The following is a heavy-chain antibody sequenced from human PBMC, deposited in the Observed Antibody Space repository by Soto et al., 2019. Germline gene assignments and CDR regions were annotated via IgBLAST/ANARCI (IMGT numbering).Heavy chain of an antibody. CDR1: GGSISSSTYY. CDR2: IYYSGGT. V-gene: IGHV4-39*01. CDR3: ARTATVTTGYFDF. D-gene: IGHD4-17*01. Sequence: QLQLQESGPGLVKPSETLSLTCTVSGGSISSSTYYWGWIRQPPGKGLEWIGSIYYSGGTYYNPSLKSRLTISVDTSKNQFSMKLTSVTAADTAMYYCARTATVTTGYFDFWVQGALVTVSS. J-gene: IGHJ4*02.